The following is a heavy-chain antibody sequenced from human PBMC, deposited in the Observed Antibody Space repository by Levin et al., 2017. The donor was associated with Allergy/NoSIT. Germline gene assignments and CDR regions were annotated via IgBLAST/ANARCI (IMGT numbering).Heavy chain of an antibody. CDR2: ISSSGSTI. J-gene: IGHJ6*02. Sequence: GESLKISCAASGFTFSDYYMSWIRQAPGKGLEWVSYISSSGSTIYYADSVKGRFTISRDNAKNSLYLQMNSLRAEDTAVYYCARYTVTTIHYYYYGMDVWGQGTTVTVSS. CDR3: ARYTVTTIHYYYYGMDV. V-gene: IGHV3-11*01. D-gene: IGHD4-11*01. CDR1: GFTFSDYY.